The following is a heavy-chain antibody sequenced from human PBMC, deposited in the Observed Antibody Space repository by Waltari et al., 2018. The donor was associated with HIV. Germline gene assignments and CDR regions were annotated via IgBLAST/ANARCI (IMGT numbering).Heavy chain of an antibody. CDR3: ARGRGGSLDY. Sequence: QVQLQQWGAGLLKPSETLSLTCAVYGGSFSGYYWSWIRQPPGKGLEWIGEINQSGSTNYNPPLKSRVTISVDTSKNQFSLKLSSVTAADTAVYYCARGRGGSLDYWGQGTLVTVSS. D-gene: IGHD3-16*01. CDR2: INQSGST. J-gene: IGHJ4*02. CDR1: GGSFSGYY. V-gene: IGHV4-34*01.